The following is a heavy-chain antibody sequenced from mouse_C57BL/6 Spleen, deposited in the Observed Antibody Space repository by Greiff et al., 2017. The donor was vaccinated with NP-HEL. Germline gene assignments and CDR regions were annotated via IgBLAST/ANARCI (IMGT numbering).Heavy chain of an antibody. V-gene: IGHV1-15*01. D-gene: IGHD1-1*01. CDR3: TRSYYYGSSYAMDY. CDR1: GYTFTDYE. J-gene: IGHJ4*01. Sequence: VQLQQSGAELVRPGASVTLSCKASGYTFTDYEMHWVKQTPVHGLEWIGAIDPETGGTAYNQKFKGKAILTADKSSRTAYMELRSLTSEDAAVYYCTRSYYYGSSYAMDYWGQGTSVTVSS. CDR2: IDPETGGT.